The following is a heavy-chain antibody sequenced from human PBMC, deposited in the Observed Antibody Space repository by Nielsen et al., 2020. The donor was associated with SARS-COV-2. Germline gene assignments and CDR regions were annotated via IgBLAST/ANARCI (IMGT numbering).Heavy chain of an antibody. D-gene: IGHD3-10*01. CDR1: GAFISDTDHY. V-gene: IGHV4-39*02. CDR3: ARLEGSGSFYIDRDY. Sequence: SETLSLTCTVSGAFISDTDHYWAWFRQPPGKGLEWIGNVRYSRTFYNPSLEGRAAISVDMSKRRFFLRLTSMTATDAAVYYCARLEGSGSFYIDRDYWGQGSRVRVSS. CDR2: VRYSRT. J-gene: IGHJ4*02.